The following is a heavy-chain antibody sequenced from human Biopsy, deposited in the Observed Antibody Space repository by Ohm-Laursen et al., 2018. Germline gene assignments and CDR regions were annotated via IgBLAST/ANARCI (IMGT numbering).Heavy chain of an antibody. V-gene: IGHV4-39*01. D-gene: IGHD5-24*01. CDR3: ARHDGFGPFALDS. J-gene: IGHJ4*02. CDR1: GGSISSGSNY. Sequence: SDTLSLTCTVSGGSISSGSNYWVWLRPPQGKGLEWIGCVNHSGTTYYSPSLKRRVTISVDTSKNYLSLKATAAPAADTAAYYCARHDGFGPFALDSWGQGTLVTVSS. CDR2: VNHSGTT.